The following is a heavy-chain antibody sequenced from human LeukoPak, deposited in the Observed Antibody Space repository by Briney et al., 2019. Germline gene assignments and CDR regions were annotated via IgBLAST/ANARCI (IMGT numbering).Heavy chain of an antibody. CDR3: ARQSGVNSDNYFGMDV. Sequence: SETLSLTCTVSGGSISSSGYYWGWIRQPPGKGLEWIGSIHYSGHTYYNPSLKSRVTISVDTSKNQFSLKMSSMTAADTAVFYCARQSGVNSDNYFGMDVWGQGTTVTVSS. J-gene: IGHJ6*02. D-gene: IGHD4-23*01. CDR1: GGSISSSGYY. V-gene: IGHV4-39*01. CDR2: IHYSGHT.